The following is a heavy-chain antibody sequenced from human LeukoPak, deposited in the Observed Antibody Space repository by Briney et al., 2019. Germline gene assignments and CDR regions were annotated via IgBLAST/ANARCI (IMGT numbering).Heavy chain of an antibody. CDR1: GFTFSSYA. D-gene: IGHD4-23*01. J-gene: IGHJ4*02. CDR3: ANHGCNRPRYYFDY. CDR2: ISGSGGST. V-gene: IGHV3-23*01. Sequence: GGSLRLSCAASGFTFSSYAMSWVRQAPGKGLEWVSAISGSGGSTYYADSVKGRFTISRNNSKNTLYLQMNSLRAEDTAVYYCANHGCNRPRYYFDYWGQGTLVTVSS.